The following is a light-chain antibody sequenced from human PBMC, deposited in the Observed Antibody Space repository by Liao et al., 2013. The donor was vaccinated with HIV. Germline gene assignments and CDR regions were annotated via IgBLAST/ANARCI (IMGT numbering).Light chain of an antibody. Sequence: SYELTQPPSVSVAPGKTANITCGGNNIGSKSVHWYQQKAGQAPVLVIYYDTDRPSGIPERFSGSNSGNTATLTISRVEAGDEADYYCQVWDSSSDVVFGGGTKLTVL. V-gene: IGLV3-21*04. CDR1: NIGSKS. CDR2: YDT. CDR3: QVWDSSSDVV. J-gene: IGLJ2*01.